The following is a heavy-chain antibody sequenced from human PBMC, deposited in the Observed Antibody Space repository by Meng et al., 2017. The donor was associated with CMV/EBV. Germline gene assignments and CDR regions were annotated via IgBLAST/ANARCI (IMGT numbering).Heavy chain of an antibody. CDR1: GYTFTGDY. CDR3: ASRRGIDRIAARRGWFDP. CDR2: INPNSGGT. V-gene: IGHV1-2*02. D-gene: IGHD6-6*01. J-gene: IGHJ5*02. Sequence: ASVKVSCKASGYTFTGDYMHWVRQAPGQGLEWMGWINPNSGGTNYAQKFQGRVTMTRDTSISTAYMELSRLRSDDTAVYYCASRRGIDRIAARRGWFDPWGQGTLVTVSS.